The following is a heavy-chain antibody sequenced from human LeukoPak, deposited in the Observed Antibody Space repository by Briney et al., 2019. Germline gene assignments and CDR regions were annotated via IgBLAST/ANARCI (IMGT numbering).Heavy chain of an antibody. Sequence: GGSLRLSCAASGFTFSDYTMQWVRQAPGKGLEWVALLPPDGSYQYYADSLKGRFTISRDNFKNALYLQMNSLRLEDTAVYYCARGLHDRSWYGAHWGQGTLVTASS. V-gene: IGHV3-30*04. CDR1: GFTFSDYT. CDR2: LPPDGSYQ. CDR3: ARGLHDRSWYGAH. J-gene: IGHJ4*02. D-gene: IGHD6-13*01.